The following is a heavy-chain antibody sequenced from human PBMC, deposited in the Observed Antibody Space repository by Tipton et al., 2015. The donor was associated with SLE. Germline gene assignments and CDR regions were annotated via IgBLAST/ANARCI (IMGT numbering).Heavy chain of an antibody. CDR1: GYKFPTYW. J-gene: IGHJ3*02. Sequence: QLVQSGAEVKKPGESLKISCQDAGYKFPTYWFGWVRQMPGKGLEWMGIVYPGDSETKYSPSFEGHVTISADKSIRTAYLQWSSLTASDTAMYYCAYTSSHNNAFDIWGQGSMVTVSS. CDR3: AYTSSHNNAFDI. V-gene: IGHV5-51*03. D-gene: IGHD6-13*01. CDR2: VYPGDSET.